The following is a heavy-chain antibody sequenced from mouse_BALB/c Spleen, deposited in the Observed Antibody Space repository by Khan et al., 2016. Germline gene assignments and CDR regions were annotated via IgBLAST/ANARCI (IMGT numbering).Heavy chain of an antibody. CDR3: ARRPIYGSSYHYAMDY. V-gene: IGHV3-2*02. CDR2: ISYSGST. D-gene: IGHD1-1*01. Sequence: EVQLQESGPGLVKPSQSLSLTCTVTGYSITSDYAWNWIRQFPGNKLEWMGYISYSGSTSYNPSLKSRISITRDTSKNQFFLQLNSVTTEDTATYDWARRPIYGSSYHYAMDYCSQGASVTVSS. J-gene: IGHJ4*01. CDR1: GYSITSDYA.